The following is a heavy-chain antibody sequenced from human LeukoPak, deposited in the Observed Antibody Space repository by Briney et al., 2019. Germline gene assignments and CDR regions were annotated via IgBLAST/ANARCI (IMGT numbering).Heavy chain of an antibody. J-gene: IGHJ6*03. CDR1: GFNLRSYG. CDR3: AKGHGWEASYYYYYMDV. Sequence: PGGAPRLSCGAAGFNLRSYGQYWGRHAPRKGVGGGGFTRYDGSNKYYADSVKGRFTISRDNSKNTLYLKMNSLRAEDTAVYYCAKGHGWEASYYYYYMDVWGKGTTVTISS. CDR2: TRYDGSNK. V-gene: IGHV3-30*02. D-gene: IGHD1-26*01.